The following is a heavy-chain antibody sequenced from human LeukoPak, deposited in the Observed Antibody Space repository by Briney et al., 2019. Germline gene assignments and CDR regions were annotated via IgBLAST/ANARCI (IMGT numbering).Heavy chain of an antibody. J-gene: IGHJ4*02. Sequence: SQTLSLACTVSGGSISSGSYYWSGIRQPAGKGLEWIGRIYTSGSTNYNPFLKSRVTISVDTSKNQFSLKLSSVTAADTAVYYCAREQRIVGATGIDYWGQGTLVTVSS. V-gene: IGHV4-61*02. CDR2: IYTSGST. D-gene: IGHD1-26*01. CDR3: AREQRIVGATGIDY. CDR1: GGSISSGSYY.